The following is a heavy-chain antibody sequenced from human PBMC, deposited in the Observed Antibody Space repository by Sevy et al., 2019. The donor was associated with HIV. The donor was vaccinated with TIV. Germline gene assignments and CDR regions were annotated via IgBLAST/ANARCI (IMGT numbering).Heavy chain of an antibody. Sequence: GGSLRLSCTASGFTFGDYAMTWFRQAPGKGLEWVGFIRTKAYGGTTEYAASVKGRFTISRDDSKTIAYLQMNSLKTGDTAVYYCARDHYSRAWYGGDFDYWGQGTLVTVSS. J-gene: IGHJ4*02. CDR3: ARDHYSRAWYGGDFDY. CDR2: IRTKAYGGTT. CDR1: GFTFGDYA. D-gene: IGHD6-19*01. V-gene: IGHV3-49*03.